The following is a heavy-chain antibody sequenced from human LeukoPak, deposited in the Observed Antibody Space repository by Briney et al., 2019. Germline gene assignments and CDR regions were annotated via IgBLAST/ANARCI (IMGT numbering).Heavy chain of an antibody. V-gene: IGHV1-69*13. Sequence: SVKVSCKASGGTFNSYAISWVRQAPGQGLEWMGGIIPIFGTANYAQKFQGRVTITADESTSTAYMELSSLRSGDTAVYYCAIHHSGYGHFDYWGQGTLVTVSS. CDR3: AIHHSGYGHFDY. D-gene: IGHD5-12*01. CDR1: GGTFNSYA. J-gene: IGHJ4*02. CDR2: IIPIFGTA.